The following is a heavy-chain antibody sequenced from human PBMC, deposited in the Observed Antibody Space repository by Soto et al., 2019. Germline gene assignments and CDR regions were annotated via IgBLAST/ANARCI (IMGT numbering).Heavy chain of an antibody. Sequence: QVQLQQWGAGLLKPSETLSLTCAVYGGSFSGYYWSWIRQPPGKGLEWIGDITHSGSTNYNPSLKSRVTISVDTSKNQFSLKLSSVTAADTAVYYCARGWGRIFDYWGQGTLVTVSS. CDR3: ARGWGRIFDY. D-gene: IGHD7-27*01. CDR1: GGSFSGYY. J-gene: IGHJ4*02. CDR2: ITHSGST. V-gene: IGHV4-34*01.